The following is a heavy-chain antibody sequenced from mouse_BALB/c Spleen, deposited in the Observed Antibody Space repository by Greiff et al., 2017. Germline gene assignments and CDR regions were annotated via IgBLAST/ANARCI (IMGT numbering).Heavy chain of an antibody. V-gene: IGHV14-3*02. Sequence: VQLQQSGAELVKPGASVKLSCTASGFNIKDTYMHWVKQRPEQGLEWIGRIDPANGNTKYDPKFQGKATITADTSSNTAYLQLSSLTSEDTAVYYGARGITTVVDYVDYWGQGTTLTVSS. CDR1: GFNIKDTY. J-gene: IGHJ2*01. D-gene: IGHD1-1*01. CDR2: IDPANGNT. CDR3: ARGITTVVDYVDY.